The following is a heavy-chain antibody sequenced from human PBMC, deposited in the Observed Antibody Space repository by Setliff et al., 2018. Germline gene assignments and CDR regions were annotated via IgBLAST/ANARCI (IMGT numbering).Heavy chain of an antibody. J-gene: IGHJ5*01. CDR3: ASRRTGPGGWFDY. D-gene: IGHD1-26*01. Sequence: PSETLSLTCTVSGGSMTSYYWSWIRQSPWKGLEWIGYVHYSGDSNYNPSLKSRVTISVDTSKNQFSLKLTSVTAADTAIYYCASRRTGPGGWFDYWGQGTLVTVSS. CDR2: VHYSGDS. CDR1: GGSMTSYY. V-gene: IGHV4-59*08.